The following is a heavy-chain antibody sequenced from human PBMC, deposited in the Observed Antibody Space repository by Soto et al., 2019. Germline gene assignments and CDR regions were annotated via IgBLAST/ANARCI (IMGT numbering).Heavy chain of an antibody. CDR1: GGTFSSYA. D-gene: IGHD6-13*01. CDR3: ARTRVVAAAGWYYYYGMDV. Sequence: SVKVSCKASGGTFSSYAISWVRQAPGQGLEWMGGIIPIFGTANYAQKFQGRVTITADESTSTAYMELSSLRSEDTAVYYCARTRVVAAAGWYYYYGMDVSGQGTTVTVSS. V-gene: IGHV1-69*13. J-gene: IGHJ6*02. CDR2: IIPIFGTA.